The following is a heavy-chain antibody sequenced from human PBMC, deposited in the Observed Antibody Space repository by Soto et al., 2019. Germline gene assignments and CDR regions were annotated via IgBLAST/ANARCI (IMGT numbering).Heavy chain of an antibody. CDR1: GYTFTGYY. CDR2: INPNSGGT. D-gene: IGHD3-10*01. V-gene: IGHV1-2*04. CDR3: ASVTMVRGDDAFDI. J-gene: IGHJ3*02. Sequence: ASVKVSCKASGYTFTGYYMHWVRQAPGQGLEWMGWINPNSGGTNYAQKFQGWVTMTRDASISTAYMERSRLRSDDTAVYYCASVTMVRGDDAFDIWGQGTMVTVSS.